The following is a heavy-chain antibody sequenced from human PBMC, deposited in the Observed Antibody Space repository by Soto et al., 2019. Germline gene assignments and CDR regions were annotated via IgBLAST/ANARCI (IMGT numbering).Heavy chain of an antibody. CDR2: IFSNDEE. CDR3: TYAQKFQRRVAMTRDTSTSTVYMQLSSLRSEDTAVYYCARDRSPCTFGGVIVMQYFDY. J-gene: IGHJ4*02. CDR1: GFSLSNARMG. V-gene: IGHV2-26*01. D-gene: IGHD2-15*01. Sequence: SGPTLVNPTETLTLTCTVSGFSLSNARMGVSWIRQPPGKALEWLAHIFSNDEESYSTSLKSRVTISKDSAESEVVLTMTNMETTNPSDGSTTYAQKFQRRVAMTRDTSTSTVYMQLSSLRSEDTAVYYCARDRSPCTFGGVIVMQYFDYWGQGTLVNVSS.